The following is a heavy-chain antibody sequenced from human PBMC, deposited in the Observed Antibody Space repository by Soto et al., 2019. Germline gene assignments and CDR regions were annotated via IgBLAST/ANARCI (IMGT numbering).Heavy chain of an antibody. CDR1: GFTFSSYA. Sequence: GGSLRLSCAASGFTFSSYAMSWVRQAPGKGLEWVSAISGSGGSTYYEDSVKGRFTISRDNSKNTLYLQMNSLRAEDTAVYYCAKAWDFWSGFDYWGQGTLVTVSS. CDR3: AKAWDFWSGFDY. CDR2: ISGSGGST. D-gene: IGHD3-3*01. J-gene: IGHJ4*02. V-gene: IGHV3-23*01.